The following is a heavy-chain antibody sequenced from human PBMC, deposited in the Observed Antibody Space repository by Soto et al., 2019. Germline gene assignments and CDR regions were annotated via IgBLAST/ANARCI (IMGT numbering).Heavy chain of an antibody. Sequence: PSETLSLTCTVGSITTYYWNWIRQPPGKGLEWIGFIYYMGGTNYNPSLKSRVTISIDTSKNQFSLKLSSVTAADTAVYYCARHPVGATHFDYWGQGALVTVSS. V-gene: IGHV4-59*01. CDR1: GSITTYY. CDR2: IYYMGGT. CDR3: ARHPVGATHFDY. D-gene: IGHD1-26*01. J-gene: IGHJ4*02.